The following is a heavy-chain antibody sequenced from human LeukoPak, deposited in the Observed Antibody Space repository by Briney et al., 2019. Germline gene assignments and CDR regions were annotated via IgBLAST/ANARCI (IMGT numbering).Heavy chain of an antibody. CDR2: IYYSGST. J-gene: IGHJ4*02. CDR1: GGSISSSSYY. CDR3: ARTYSNYFDY. D-gene: IGHD4-11*01. V-gene: IGHV4-39*07. Sequence: PSETLSLTCTVSGGSISSSSYYWGWIRQPPGKGLEWVGSIYYSGSTYYNPSLKSRVTISVDTSKNQFSLKLSSVTAADTAVYYCARTYSNYFDYWGQGTLVTVSS.